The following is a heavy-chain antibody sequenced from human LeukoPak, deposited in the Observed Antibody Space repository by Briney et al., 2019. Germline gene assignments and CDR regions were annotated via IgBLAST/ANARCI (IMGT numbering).Heavy chain of an antibody. CDR1: GDSISSDNFW. V-gene: IGHV4-39*01. D-gene: IGHD5/OR15-5a*01. Sequence: SETLSLTCTVSGDSISSDNFWWGWIRQPPGKGLEWLGIIFHKGNTHYSSSLKSRVSVSVDTSKNQFSLRLSAVTAKDTAVYYCARQLGLGVWALDYWGQGTLVTVSS. CDR2: IFHKGNT. J-gene: IGHJ4*02. CDR3: ARQLGLGVWALDY.